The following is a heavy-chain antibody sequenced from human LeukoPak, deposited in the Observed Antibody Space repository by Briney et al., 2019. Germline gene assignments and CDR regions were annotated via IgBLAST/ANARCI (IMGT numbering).Heavy chain of an antibody. J-gene: IGHJ4*02. D-gene: IGHD3-10*01. Sequence: SETLSLTCTVSGGAISGYYWSWIRQPAGKGLEWLGRVYSSGSTKYNPSLESRVTMSVDTSKNQFSLKLNSVTAADTAVYYCARKPIFASGRHWYYFDNWGQGTLVTVSS. V-gene: IGHV4-4*07. CDR1: GGAISGYY. CDR3: ARKPIFASGRHWYYFDN. CDR2: VYSSGST.